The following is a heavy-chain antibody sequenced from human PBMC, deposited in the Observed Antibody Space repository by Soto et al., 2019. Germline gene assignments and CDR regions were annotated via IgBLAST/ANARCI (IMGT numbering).Heavy chain of an antibody. CDR2: ISDYKCKT. J-gene: IGHJ4*02. D-gene: IGHD6-19*01. Sequence: QVQLVQSGAEVKKPGASVKVSCKTSGYPFTSYGINWVRQAPGKGPEWMGWISDYKCKTHYTQKFHAVDTMTTDTSTSTAYMDLGSLRSDDTAVYYCARDRLTAVTGLLNYWGQGTLVTVSS. V-gene: IGHV1-18*01. CDR1: GYPFTSYG. CDR3: ARDRLTAVTGLLNY.